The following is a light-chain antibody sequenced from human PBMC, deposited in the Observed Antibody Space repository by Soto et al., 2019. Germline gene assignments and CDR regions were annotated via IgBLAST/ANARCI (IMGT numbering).Light chain of an antibody. CDR1: QSISSW. V-gene: IGKV1-5*01. J-gene: IGKJ1*01. CDR3: QQRTYWPWT. CDR2: DAS. Sequence: DIQMTQSPSTLSASVGDRVTITCRASQSISSWLAWYQQKPGKAPKLLIYDASSLESGVPSRFSGSGSGTEFTLTISNLQPEDFAVYYCQQRTYWPWTFGQGTKVDIK.